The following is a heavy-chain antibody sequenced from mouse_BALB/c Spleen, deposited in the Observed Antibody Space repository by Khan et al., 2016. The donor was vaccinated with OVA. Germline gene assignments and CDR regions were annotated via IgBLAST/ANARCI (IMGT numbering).Heavy chain of an antibody. V-gene: IGHV1-26*01. CDR1: GYTFTDYY. J-gene: IGHJ1*01. CDR2: INPNNGDT. Sequence: VQLQQSGPELVKPGASVKMSCKASGYTFTDYYMKWMKQSHGKSLEWIGDINPNNGDTFYNQKFKGKATLIVDKSSSTAYMQFNRLTSEDSAVYYCARGLFDVWGAGTTVTVSS. CDR3: ARGLFDV.